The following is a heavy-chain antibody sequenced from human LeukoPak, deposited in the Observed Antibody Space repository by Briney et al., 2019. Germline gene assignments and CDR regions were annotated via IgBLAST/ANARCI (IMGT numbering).Heavy chain of an antibody. V-gene: IGHV7-4-1*02. D-gene: IGHD3-10*01. J-gene: IGHJ6*02. CDR3: ASQFYCPGTDYGMDV. CDR2: INTNTVNP. Sequence: ASVKVSCKASGYTFTSYAMNWVRQAPGQGLEWMGWINTNTVNPTYAQGFTGRFVFSLDTSVSTAYLQISSLKAEDTAVYYCASQFYCPGTDYGMDVWGQGTTVTVSS. CDR1: GYTFTSYA.